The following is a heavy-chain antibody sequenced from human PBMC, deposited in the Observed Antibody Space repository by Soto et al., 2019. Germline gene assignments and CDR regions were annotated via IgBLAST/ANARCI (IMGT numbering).Heavy chain of an antibody. CDR3: ARVNVTLDL. CDR1: GGSLSDYI. Sequence: SQTLSLTCDVCGGSLSDYIWTWIRQTPGKGLQWIGQINHSGSANYNPSLKSRVTISVHTSNSQFSLELRSVTAADTAVYYCARVNVTLDLWGLGTLVTVSS. CDR2: INHSGSA. V-gene: IGHV4-34*01. D-gene: IGHD2-21*02. J-gene: IGHJ4*02.